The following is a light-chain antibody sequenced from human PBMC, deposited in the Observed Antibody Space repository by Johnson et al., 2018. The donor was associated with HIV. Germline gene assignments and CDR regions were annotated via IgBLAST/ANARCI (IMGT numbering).Light chain of an antibody. V-gene: IGLV1-51*02. CDR2: ENT. Sequence: QSVLTQPPSVSAAPGQKVTISCSGTKSNIGNNYVSWYQQFPGTAPKLLIYENTKRPSGIPDRFSGSKSGTSATLGITGLQTGDEADYYCGTWDTSLSAGGVFGSGTKVTVL. J-gene: IGLJ1*01. CDR1: KSNIGNNY. CDR3: GTWDTSLSAGGV.